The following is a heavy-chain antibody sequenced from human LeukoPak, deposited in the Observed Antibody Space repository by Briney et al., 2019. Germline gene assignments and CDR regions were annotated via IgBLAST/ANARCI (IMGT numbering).Heavy chain of an antibody. Sequence: SETLSLTCTVSGGSISSSSYYWGWIRQPPGKGLEWIGSIYYSGSTYYNPSLKSRVTISVDTSKNQFSLKLSSVTAADTAVYYCARERSVVVDWGQGTLVTVSS. J-gene: IGHJ4*02. CDR3: ARERSVVVD. CDR1: GGSISSSSYY. V-gene: IGHV4-39*07. CDR2: IYYSGST. D-gene: IGHD3-22*01.